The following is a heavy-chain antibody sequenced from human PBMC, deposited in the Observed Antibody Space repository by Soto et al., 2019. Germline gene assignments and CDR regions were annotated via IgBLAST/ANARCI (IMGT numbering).Heavy chain of an antibody. D-gene: IGHD3-22*01. Sequence: QVQLVESGGGVVQPGRSLRLSCAASGFTFSSYGMHWVRQAPGKGLEWVAVIWYDGSNKYYADSVKGRFTISRDNSKNTLYLQMNSLRAEDTAVYYCAREGGLHVYDSSGYLDYWGQGTLVTVSS. V-gene: IGHV3-33*01. CDR1: GFTFSSYG. CDR3: AREGGLHVYDSSGYLDY. CDR2: IWYDGSNK. J-gene: IGHJ4*02.